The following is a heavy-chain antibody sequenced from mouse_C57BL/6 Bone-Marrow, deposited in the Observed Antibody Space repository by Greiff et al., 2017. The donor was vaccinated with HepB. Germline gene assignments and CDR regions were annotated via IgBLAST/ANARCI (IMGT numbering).Heavy chain of an antibody. J-gene: IGHJ3*01. V-gene: IGHV5-12*01. CDR3: ARLVTTVIDAY. Sequence: EVKLMESGGGLVQPGGSLKLSCAASGFTFSDYYMYWVRQTPEKRLEWVAYISNGGGSTYYPDTVKGRFTISRDNAKNTLYLQMSRLKSEDTAMYYCARLVTTVIDAYWDQRTLVTVSA. D-gene: IGHD1-1*01. CDR2: ISNGGGST. CDR1: GFTFSDYY.